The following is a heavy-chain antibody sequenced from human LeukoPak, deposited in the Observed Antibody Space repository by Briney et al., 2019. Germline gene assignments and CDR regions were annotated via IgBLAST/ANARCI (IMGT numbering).Heavy chain of an antibody. CDR3: ARVRAEITMVRGVFEAFDI. D-gene: IGHD3-10*01. Sequence: GASVKVSCKASGYTFTSYAMHWVRQAPGQRLEWMGWINAGNGNTKYSQKFQGRVTITRDTSASTAYMELSSLRSEDTAVYYCARVRAEITMVRGVFEAFDIWGQGTMVTVSS. V-gene: IGHV1-3*01. CDR1: GYTFTSYA. CDR2: INAGNGNT. J-gene: IGHJ3*02.